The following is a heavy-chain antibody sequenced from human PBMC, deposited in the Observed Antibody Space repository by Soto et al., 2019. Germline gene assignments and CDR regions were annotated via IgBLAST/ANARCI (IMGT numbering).Heavy chain of an antibody. V-gene: IGHV3-30-3*01. CDR1: GFTFSSYA. Sequence: QVQLVESGGGVVQPGRSLRLSCAASGFTFSSYAMHWVRQAPGKGLEWVAVISYDGSNKYYADSVKGRFTISRDNSKNTLYLHMNSLRAEDTAVYYCARDGADPKSYRFDYWGQGTLVTVSS. D-gene: IGHD3-10*01. J-gene: IGHJ4*02. CDR2: ISYDGSNK. CDR3: ARDGADPKSYRFDY.